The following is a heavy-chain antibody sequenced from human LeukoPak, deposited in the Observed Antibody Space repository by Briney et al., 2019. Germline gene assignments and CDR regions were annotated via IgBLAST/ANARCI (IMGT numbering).Heavy chain of an antibody. D-gene: IGHD3-9*01. Sequence: GGSLRLSCAASGFTFSDYYMSWIRQAPGKGLEWVSYISSSGSTIYYADSVKGRFTISRDNAKNSLYLQMNSLRAEDTALYYCAKDAYDILTVDWFDPWGQGTLVTVSS. J-gene: IGHJ5*02. V-gene: IGHV3-11*01. CDR1: GFTFSDYY. CDR2: ISSSGSTI. CDR3: AKDAYDILTVDWFDP.